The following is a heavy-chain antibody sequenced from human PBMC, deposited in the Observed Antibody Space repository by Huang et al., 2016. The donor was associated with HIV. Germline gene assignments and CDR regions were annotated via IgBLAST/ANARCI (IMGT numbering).Heavy chain of an antibody. J-gene: IGHJ4*02. CDR2: IYPGASET. CDR1: ANSFTSHW. CDR3: ARLLEYYFDY. Sequence: EVQLVQSGAEVKKPGESLSIACRGSANSFTSHWIGWVRQMPGKGLEWMGIIYPGASETRYSPSFQVQVTISVDKSINTAYLQWSSLKASDTAMYYCARLLEYYFDYWGQGTLVTVSS. V-gene: IGHV5-51*01.